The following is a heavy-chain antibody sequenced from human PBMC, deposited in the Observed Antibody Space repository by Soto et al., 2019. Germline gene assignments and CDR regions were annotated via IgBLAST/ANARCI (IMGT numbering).Heavy chain of an antibody. V-gene: IGHV3-11*06. J-gene: IGHJ5*02. Sequence: GGSLRLSCAASGFTFSDYYMSWIRQAPGKGLEWVSYISSSSSYTNYADSVKGRFTISRDNAKNSLYLQMNSLRAEYTAVYYCARVLRITIFGVVPNWFDPWGQGTLVTVSS. CDR2: ISSSSSYT. CDR1: GFTFSDYY. D-gene: IGHD3-3*01. CDR3: ARVLRITIFGVVPNWFDP.